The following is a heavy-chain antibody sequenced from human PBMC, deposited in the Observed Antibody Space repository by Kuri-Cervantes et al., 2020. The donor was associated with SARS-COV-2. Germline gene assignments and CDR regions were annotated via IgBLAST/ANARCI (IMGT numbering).Heavy chain of an antibody. CDR2: IYYSGST. V-gene: IGHV4-59*01. CDR3: ARYPTGSSGWYSSDAFDI. J-gene: IGHJ3*02. D-gene: IGHD6-19*01. CDR1: GGSISSYY. Sequence: GSLRLSCTVAGGSISSYYWNWIRQPPGKGLEWIGYIYYSGSTNYNPSLKSRVTISVDTSKNQFSLKLSSVTAADTAVYYCARYPTGSSGWYSSDAFDIWGQGTMVTVSS.